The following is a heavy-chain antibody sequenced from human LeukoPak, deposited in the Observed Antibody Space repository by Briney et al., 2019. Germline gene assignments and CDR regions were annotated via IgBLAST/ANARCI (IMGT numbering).Heavy chain of an antibody. CDR2: IWYDGSNK. J-gene: IGHJ4*02. CDR1: GFTFSSYV. Sequence: GGSLRLSCAASGFTFSSYVMHWVRQAPGKGLEWVAVIWYDGSNKYYADSVKGRFTIPRDNSKNTPYLQMNSLRAEDTAVYYCARDNGYSYGYSDYWGQGTLVTVSS. D-gene: IGHD5-18*01. V-gene: IGHV3-33*01. CDR3: ARDNGYSYGYSDY.